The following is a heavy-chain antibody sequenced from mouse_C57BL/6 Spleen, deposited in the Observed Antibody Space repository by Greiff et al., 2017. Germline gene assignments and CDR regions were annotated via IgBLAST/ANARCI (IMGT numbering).Heavy chain of an antibody. Sequence: QVQLKQPGAELVMPGASVKLSCKASGYTFTSYWMHWVKQRPGQGLEWIGEIDPSDSYTNYNQKFKGKSTLTVDKSSSTAYMQLSSLTSEDSAVYYCASGRYGNYVYFDYWGQGTTLTVSS. CDR2: IDPSDSYT. D-gene: IGHD2-10*02. J-gene: IGHJ2*01. CDR1: GYTFTSYW. V-gene: IGHV1-69*01. CDR3: ASGRYGNYVYFDY.